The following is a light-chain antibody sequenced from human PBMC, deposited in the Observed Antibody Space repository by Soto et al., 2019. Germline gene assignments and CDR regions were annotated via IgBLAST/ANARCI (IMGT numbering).Light chain of an antibody. CDR3: QEYNGWLWT. V-gene: IGKV3D-15*01. Sequence: EIVMTQSPATLSVSPGERATLSCRASQSVISKLAWYQQKPVQAPRLLIYGASIRATGMRARFSGSGSGTEFTLTSSSLPSEDFAIYYWQEYNGWLWTFGQGTKVEIK. J-gene: IGKJ1*01. CDR2: GAS. CDR1: QSVISK.